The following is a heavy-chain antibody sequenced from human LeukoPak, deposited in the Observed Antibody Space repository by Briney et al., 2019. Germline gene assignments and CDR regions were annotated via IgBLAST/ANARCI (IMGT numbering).Heavy chain of an antibody. CDR2: IKQDGSEK. V-gene: IGHV3-7*01. Sequence: GGSLRLSCAASGFTFSSYCMSWVRQAPGKGLEWVANIKQDGSEKYYVDSVKGRFTISRDNAKNSLYLQMNSLRAEDTAVYYCAREGTSWLNWFDPWGQGTLVTVSS. CDR3: AREGTSWLNWFDP. D-gene: IGHD2-2*01. CDR1: GFTFSSYC. J-gene: IGHJ5*02.